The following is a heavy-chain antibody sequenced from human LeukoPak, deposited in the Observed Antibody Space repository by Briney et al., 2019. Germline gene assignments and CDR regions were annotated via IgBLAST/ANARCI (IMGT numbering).Heavy chain of an antibody. J-gene: IGHJ4*02. CDR1: GFTFSSYA. CDR2: ISYDGSNK. Sequence: GGSLRLSCAASGFTFSSYAMHWVRQAPGKGLEWVAVISYDGSNKYYADSVKGRFTISRDNSKNTLYLQMNSLRAEDTAVYYCARVRQGYCSSTSCYLSDYWGQGTLVTVSS. V-gene: IGHV3-30-3*01. CDR3: ARVRQGYCSSTSCYLSDY. D-gene: IGHD2-2*01.